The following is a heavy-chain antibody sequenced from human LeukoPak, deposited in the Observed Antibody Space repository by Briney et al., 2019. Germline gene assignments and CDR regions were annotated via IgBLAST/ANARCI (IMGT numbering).Heavy chain of an antibody. J-gene: IGHJ4*02. V-gene: IGHV1-2*02. D-gene: IGHD4-17*01. CDR1: GYTFTGYY. Sequence: ASVKVSCKASGYTFTGYYIHWVRQAPGQGLEWMGWINPNIGGTNYAQRFQGRVTMTRDTSISTVYMELSRLRSDDTAVYYCARLGHGDYGFDYWGQGTLVTVSS. CDR2: INPNIGGT. CDR3: ARLGHGDYGFDY.